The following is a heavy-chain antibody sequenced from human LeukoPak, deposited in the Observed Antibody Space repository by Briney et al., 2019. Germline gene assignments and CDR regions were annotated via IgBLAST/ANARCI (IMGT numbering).Heavy chain of an antibody. D-gene: IGHD1-1*01. Sequence: ASVKVSCKAVGYIFTGYNMRWVRQAAGQGVGWLGGINPYSGGANYAPKFQGRVTMTRDTSINTAYMDLSRLRSDDTAVYYCARSRRTSRQNISPFDYWGQGTLVTVSS. V-gene: IGHV1-2*02. CDR3: ARSRRTSRQNISPFDY. CDR2: INPYSGGA. CDR1: GYIFTGYN. J-gene: IGHJ4*02.